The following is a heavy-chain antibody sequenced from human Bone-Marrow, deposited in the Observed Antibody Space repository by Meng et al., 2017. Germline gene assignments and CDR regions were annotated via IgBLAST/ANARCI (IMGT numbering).Heavy chain of an antibody. CDR2: IYYSGST. V-gene: IGHV4-31*03. D-gene: IGHD4-17*01. CDR3: ARAVTTTYFHFDY. J-gene: IGHJ4*02. Sequence: SETLSLTCTVSGGSISSGGYYWSWIRQHPGTGLEWIGYIYYSGSTYYNPSLKSRVTISVDTSKNQFSLKLSSVTAADTAVYYCARAVTTTYFHFDYWGQGTLVTVSS. CDR1: GGSISSGGYY.